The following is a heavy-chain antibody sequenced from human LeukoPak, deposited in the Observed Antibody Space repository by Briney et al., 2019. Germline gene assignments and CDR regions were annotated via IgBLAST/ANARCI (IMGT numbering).Heavy chain of an antibody. CDR1: GFTFSSYA. Sequence: GGPLRLSCAASGFTFSSYAMSWVGRAQGRGLGGVSLISGSGGSTYYADSVKGRFTISRDNSKNTLYLQMNSLRAEDTAVYYCANQYYYDSSGYLRAFDIWGRGTMVTVSS. D-gene: IGHD3-22*01. CDR2: ISGSGGST. V-gene: IGHV3-23*01. CDR3: ANQYYYDSSGYLRAFDI. J-gene: IGHJ3*02.